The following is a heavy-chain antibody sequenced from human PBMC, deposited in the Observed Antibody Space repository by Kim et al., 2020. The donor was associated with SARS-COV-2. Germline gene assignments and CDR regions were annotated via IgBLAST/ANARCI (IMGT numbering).Heavy chain of an antibody. Sequence: GGSLRLSCAASGFTVSSNYMSWVRQAPGKGLEWVSVIYSGGSTYYADSVKGRFTISRDNSKNTLYLQMNSLRAEDTAVYYCAREGAVAGSGTHYFDYWGQGTLVTVSS. J-gene: IGHJ4*02. CDR2: IYSGGST. CDR3: AREGAVAGSGTHYFDY. D-gene: IGHD6-19*01. CDR1: GFTVSSNY. V-gene: IGHV3-53*01.